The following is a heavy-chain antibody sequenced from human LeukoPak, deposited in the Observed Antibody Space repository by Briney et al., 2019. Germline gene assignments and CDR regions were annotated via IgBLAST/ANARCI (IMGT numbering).Heavy chain of an antibody. Sequence: PSGTLSLTCAVSGGSITTTNWWSWVRQPPGKGLEWIGEVHLSGATNHNLSLESRVSMSIDKSKNHLSLEVTSVTAADTAIYYCTRESGAFSPFGFWGQGTLVTVSS. V-gene: IGHV4-4*02. CDR3: TRESGAFSPFGF. D-gene: IGHD1-26*01. CDR1: GGSITTTNW. CDR2: VHLSGAT. J-gene: IGHJ4*02.